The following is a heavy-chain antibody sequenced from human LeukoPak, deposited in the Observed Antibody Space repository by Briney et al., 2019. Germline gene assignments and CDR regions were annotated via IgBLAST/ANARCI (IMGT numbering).Heavy chain of an antibody. CDR3: ARHSFPGTFTPNNWFDP. V-gene: IGHV4-4*02. CDR1: GGSISSSNW. D-gene: IGHD2-15*01. CDR2: IYHRGNA. J-gene: IGHJ5*02. Sequence: SGTLSLTCAVSGGSISSSNWWNWVRQTPGKGLEWIGEIYHRGNAHYNPSLNSRVTMSVDTSTNQFSLRLTSVTAADTAMYYCARHSFPGTFTPNNWFDPWGQGTLVTVSS.